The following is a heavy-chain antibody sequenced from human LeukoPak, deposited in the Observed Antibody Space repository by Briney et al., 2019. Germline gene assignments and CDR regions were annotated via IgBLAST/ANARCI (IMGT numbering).Heavy chain of an antibody. J-gene: IGHJ4*02. CDR2: ISYDGSNK. Sequence: PGRSLRLSCAASGFTFSSYGMHWVRQAPGKGLEWVAVISYDGSNKYYADSVKGRFTISRDNSKNTLYLQMNSLRAEDTAVYYCAKGREHRGSYYFDYWGQGTLVTVSS. CDR3: AKGREHRGSYYFDY. CDR1: GFTFSSYG. V-gene: IGHV3-30*18. D-gene: IGHD1-26*01.